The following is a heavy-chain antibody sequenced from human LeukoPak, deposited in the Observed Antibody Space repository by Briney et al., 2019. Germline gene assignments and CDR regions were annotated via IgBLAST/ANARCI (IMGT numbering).Heavy chain of an antibody. J-gene: IGHJ4*02. CDR2: IYPGDSDT. CDR1: GYSFTTYW. V-gene: IGHV5-51*01. Sequence: HGESLKISCRGSGYSFTTYWIGWVRQMPGKGLEWMGIIYPGDSDTRYSPSFQGQVTMSADKSINTAYLQWSSLRASDTAMYYCARRQGCSSTSCPPDSWGQGTLVTVSS. CDR3: ARRQGCSSTSCPPDS. D-gene: IGHD2-2*01.